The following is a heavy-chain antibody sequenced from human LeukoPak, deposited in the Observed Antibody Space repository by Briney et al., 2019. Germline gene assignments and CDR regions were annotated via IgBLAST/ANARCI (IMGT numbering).Heavy chain of an antibody. J-gene: IGHJ6*03. D-gene: IGHD6-19*01. CDR1: GFTFSNAW. V-gene: IGHV3-15*01. CDR2: IKSKTDGGTT. CDR3: TTASLAVAGPYYYYYYMDV. Sequence: GGSLRLSCAASGFTFSNAWMSWVRQAPGKGLEWVGRIKSKTDGGTTDYAAPVKGRFTISRDDSKNTLYLQMNSLENEDTAVYYCTTASLAVAGPYYYYYYMDVWGKGTTVTVSS.